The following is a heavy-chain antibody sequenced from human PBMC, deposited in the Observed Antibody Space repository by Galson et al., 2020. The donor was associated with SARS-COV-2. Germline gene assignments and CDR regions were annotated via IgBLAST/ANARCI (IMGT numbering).Heavy chain of an antibody. D-gene: IGHD3-22*01. Sequence: GSLRLSCAASGFTFSRYSMNWVRQVPGKGLEWVSSITGSSSYMYYPDSVKGRFTISRDNAKNSVYLQMNSLRADDTAVYYCARDAHLTMTDLVAFDIWGQGTMVTVSS. J-gene: IGHJ3*02. V-gene: IGHV3-21*01. CDR2: ITGSSSYM. CDR3: ARDAHLTMTDLVAFDI. CDR1: GFTFSRYS.